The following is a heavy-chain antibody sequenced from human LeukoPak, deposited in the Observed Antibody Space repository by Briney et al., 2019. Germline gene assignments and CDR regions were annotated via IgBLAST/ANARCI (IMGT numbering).Heavy chain of an antibody. D-gene: IGHD6-19*01. J-gene: IGHJ4*02. CDR2: IHPTSINT. CDR1: GFNFMQYG. CDR3: ARRSGIAVAGAFDY. V-gene: IGHV3-23*05. Sequence: PGGSLRLSCVGSGFNFMQYGMMWVRQAPGKGLEWVSTIHPTSINTHHADSVKGRFTISRDNSKNTLYLQMNSLRAEDTAVYYCARRSGIAVAGAFDYWGQGTLVTVSS.